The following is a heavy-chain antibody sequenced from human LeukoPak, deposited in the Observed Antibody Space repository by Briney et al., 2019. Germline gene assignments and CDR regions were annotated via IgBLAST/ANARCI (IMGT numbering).Heavy chain of an antibody. CDR2: ISTYNTNR. Sequence: ASVKVSCKTSGYRFSSYGLSWVRQAPGQTPEWRGWISTYNTNRKYAQRFQDRLTLTTDPSTATAYMELRGLRYNHTAVYYCARAPQQMVRTANWFDPWGQGTLVTVSS. J-gene: IGHJ5*02. V-gene: IGHV1-18*01. CDR1: GYRFSSYG. CDR3: ARAPQQMVRTANWFDP. D-gene: IGHD6-13*01.